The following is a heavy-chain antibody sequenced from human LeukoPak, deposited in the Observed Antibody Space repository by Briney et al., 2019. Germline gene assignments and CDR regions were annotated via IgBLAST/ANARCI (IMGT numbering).Heavy chain of an antibody. CDR2: ISGSGGST. V-gene: IGHV3-23*01. CDR3: ASTQRSYWYFDL. CDR1: GFTFSSYS. D-gene: IGHD1-1*01. J-gene: IGHJ2*01. Sequence: GGSLRLSCAASGFTFSSYSMNWVRQAPGKGLEWVSAISGSGGSTYYADSVKGRFTISRDNSKNTLYLQMNSLRAEDTAVYYCASTQRSYWYFDLWGRGTLVTVSS.